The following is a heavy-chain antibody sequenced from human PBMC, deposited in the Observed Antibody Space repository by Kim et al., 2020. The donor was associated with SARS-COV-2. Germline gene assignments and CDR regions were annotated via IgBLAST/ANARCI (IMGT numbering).Heavy chain of an antibody. CDR2: IYYSGST. CDR3: ARLTGDDAFDI. J-gene: IGHJ3*02. CDR1: GGSISSYY. D-gene: IGHD7-27*01. Sequence: SETLSLTCTVSGGSISSYYWSWIRQPPGKGLEWVGYIYYSGSTNYNPSLKSRVTISVETSKNQFSLKLSSVTAADTAVYYCARLTGDDAFDIWGQGTMVTVSS. V-gene: IGHV4-59*13.